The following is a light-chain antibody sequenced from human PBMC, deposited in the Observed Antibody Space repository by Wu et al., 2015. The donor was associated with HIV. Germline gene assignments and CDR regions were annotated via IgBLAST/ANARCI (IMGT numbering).Light chain of an antibody. Sequence: DIQMTQSPSTLSASVGDRVTITCRASQSISTSLAWYQQKPGKAPKPLIYKASTLQSGVPSRFSGSGSGTEFTLTINSLQPDDFATYSCQHYDSYPYIFGQGTKLEIK. CDR1: QSISTS. CDR2: KAS. J-gene: IGKJ2*01. CDR3: QHYDSYPYI. V-gene: IGKV1-5*03.